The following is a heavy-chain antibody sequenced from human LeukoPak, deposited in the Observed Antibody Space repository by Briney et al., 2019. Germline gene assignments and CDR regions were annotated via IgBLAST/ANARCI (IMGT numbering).Heavy chain of an antibody. CDR2: TDPGGST. Sequence: PGGSLTLSCIASGSTVSTNYISWVRQAPGKGLEWVSVTDPGGSTYYTDSVKGRFTISRDNSQNTLFLQMNRLGFEDTAMYFCARDLNCWGQGTLVTVSS. CDR1: GSTVSTNY. J-gene: IGHJ4*02. V-gene: IGHV3-53*01. CDR3: ARDLNC. D-gene: IGHD3-9*01.